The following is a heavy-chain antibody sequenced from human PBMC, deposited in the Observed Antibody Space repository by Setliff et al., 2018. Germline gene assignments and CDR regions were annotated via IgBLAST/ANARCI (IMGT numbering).Heavy chain of an antibody. V-gene: IGHV3-15*01. J-gene: IGHJ4*02. CDR3: TTAPLAAASTC. D-gene: IGHD6-13*01. CDR1: GFTFSNAW. CDR2: IKTEGDGGTT. Sequence: GGSLRLSCAASGFTFSNAWMSWVRQAPGRGLEWVGRIKTEGDGGTTDYAAPVKGRFTISRDDSKNTLYLQMNSLKTEDTAVYYCTTAPLAAASTCWGQGTLVTVSS.